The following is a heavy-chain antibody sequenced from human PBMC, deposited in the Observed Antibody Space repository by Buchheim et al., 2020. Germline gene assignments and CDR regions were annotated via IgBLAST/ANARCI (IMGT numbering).Heavy chain of an antibody. CDR2: ISYDGSNK. D-gene: IGHD5-18*01. J-gene: IGHJ4*02. CDR1: GFTFSSYA. V-gene: IGHV3-30-3*01. CDR3: ATVENTYGYYLFDY. Sequence: QVQLVESGGGVVQPGRSLRLSCAASGFTFSSYAMHWVRQAPGKGLEWVSVISYDGSNKYYADSVKGRFTISRDNSKNTLYLEMNSLRAEDTDVYYGATVENTYGYYLFDYWGQGTL.